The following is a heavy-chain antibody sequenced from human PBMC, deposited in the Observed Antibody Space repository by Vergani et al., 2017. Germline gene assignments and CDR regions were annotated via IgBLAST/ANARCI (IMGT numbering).Heavy chain of an antibody. Sequence: QVQLQESGPGLVKPSETLSLTCAVYGGSFSGYYWSWIRQPPGKGLEWIGEINHSGSTNYNPSLKSRVTISVDTSKNQFSLKLRSVTAADTAVYYCARHIQLWHWYFDLWGRGTLVTVSS. D-gene: IGHD5-18*01. CDR1: GGSFSGYY. CDR2: INHSGST. V-gene: IGHV4-34*01. J-gene: IGHJ2*01. CDR3: ARHIQLWHWYFDL.